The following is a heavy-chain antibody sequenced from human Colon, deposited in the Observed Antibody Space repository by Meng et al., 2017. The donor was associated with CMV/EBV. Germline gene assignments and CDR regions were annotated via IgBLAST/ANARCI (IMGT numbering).Heavy chain of an antibody. CDR1: GFTFNTFS. CDR3: AKMYWQQLVRRGYFDY. J-gene: IGHJ4*02. Sequence: GESLKISCATSGFTFNTFSMIWVRLAPGKGLELIAYITPDKRDMYYADSVRGRFTVSRDNSKNTLYLQMNSLRAEDTAVYYCAKMYWQQLVRRGYFDYWGQGTLVTVSS. D-gene: IGHD6-13*01. V-gene: IGHV3-48*01. CDR2: ITPDKRDM.